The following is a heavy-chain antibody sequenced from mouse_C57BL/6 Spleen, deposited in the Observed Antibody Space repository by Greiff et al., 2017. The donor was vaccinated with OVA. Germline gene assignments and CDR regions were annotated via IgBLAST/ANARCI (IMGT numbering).Heavy chain of an antibody. D-gene: IGHD1-1*01. V-gene: IGHV5-4*01. CDR3: ARDGYYGSRYFDV. J-gene: IGHJ1*03. Sequence: EVMLVESGGGLVKPGGSLKLSCAASGFTFSSYAMSWVRQTPEKRLEWVATISDGGSYTYYPDNVKGRFTISRDNAKNNLYLQLSHLKSEDTAMYYCARDGYYGSRYFDVWGTGTTVTVSS. CDR2: ISDGGSYT. CDR1: GFTFSSYA.